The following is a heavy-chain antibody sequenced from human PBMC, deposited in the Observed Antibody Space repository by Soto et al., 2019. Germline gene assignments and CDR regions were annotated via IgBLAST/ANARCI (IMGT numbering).Heavy chain of an antibody. CDR3: ARDVAAADY. V-gene: IGHV1-3*05. Sequence: QVQIVQSGAEEKKPGASVKVSCKASGYTFTSYAMHWVRQAPGQRIEWMGWINAGNGKTKYSQKFQGRVTITRDTSASTAYLELSSLRSEDTAVYYCARDVAAADYWCQGTLVTVSS. CDR1: GYTFTSYA. CDR2: INAGNGKT. J-gene: IGHJ4*02. D-gene: IGHD6-13*01.